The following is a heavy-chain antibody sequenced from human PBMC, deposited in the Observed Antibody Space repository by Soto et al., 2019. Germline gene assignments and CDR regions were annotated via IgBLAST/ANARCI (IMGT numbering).Heavy chain of an antibody. D-gene: IGHD4-4*01. Sequence: QVQLQESGPGLVKPSETLSLTCTVSGGSISSYYWSWIRQPPGKGLEWIGYIYYSGGTNYTPSLKRRVTKSSDTFMYQLSLKLSCVTAADTAVYYCVRDRTVTTGLEAWDYDYYGMDVWCQGTTITVAS. CDR1: GGSISSYY. V-gene: IGHV4-59*01. CDR2: IYYSGGT. J-gene: IGHJ6*02. CDR3: VRDRTVTTGLEAWDYDYYGMDV.